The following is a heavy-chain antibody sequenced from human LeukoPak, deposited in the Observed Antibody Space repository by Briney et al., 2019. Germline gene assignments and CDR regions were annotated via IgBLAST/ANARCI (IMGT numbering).Heavy chain of an antibody. J-gene: IGHJ2*01. CDR3: ARKSGRDGYNWMWYFDL. D-gene: IGHD5-24*01. CDR1: GFTFSSYW. CDR2: INHNGNVN. Sequence: GGSLRLSCAASGFTFSSYWMNWARQAPGKGLEWVASINHNGNVNYYVDSVKGRFTISGDNAKNSLCLQMSNLRAEDTAVYYCARKSGRDGYNWMWYFDLWGRGTLVTVSS. V-gene: IGHV3-7*03.